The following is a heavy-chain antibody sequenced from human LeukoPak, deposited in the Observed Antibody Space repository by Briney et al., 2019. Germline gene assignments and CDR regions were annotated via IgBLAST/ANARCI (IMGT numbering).Heavy chain of an antibody. J-gene: IGHJ4*02. CDR2: ISSTSIYT. CDR3: AKVSLAYNWYFDY. CDR1: GFTFSDYY. D-gene: IGHD1-1*01. Sequence: GGSLRLSCAASGFTFSDYYMSWIRQAPGKGLEWVSDISSTSIYTNYADSVKGRFTISRDNAKNSLYLQMNSLRGEDTAIYYCAKVSLAYNWYFDYWGQGTLVTVSS. V-gene: IGHV3-11*05.